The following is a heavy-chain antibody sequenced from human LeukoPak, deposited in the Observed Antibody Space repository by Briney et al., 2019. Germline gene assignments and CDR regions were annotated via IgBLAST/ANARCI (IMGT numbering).Heavy chain of an antibody. CDR1: GYTFTGSY. V-gene: IGHV1-2*02. D-gene: IGHD1/OR15-1a*01. J-gene: IGHJ4*02. CDR2: INPNTGGT. Sequence: ASVKVSCKASGYTFTGSYMHWVRQAPGQGLEWMGWINPNTGGTNFAQKFQGRVTMTTDTSISTAYMELSRLTSDDTAVYYCARVPGGTTDLGYWGQGTLVTVSS. CDR3: ARVPGGTTDLGY.